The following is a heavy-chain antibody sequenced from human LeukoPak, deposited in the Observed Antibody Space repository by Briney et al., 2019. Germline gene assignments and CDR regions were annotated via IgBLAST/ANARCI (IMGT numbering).Heavy chain of an antibody. CDR2: INPNNGGT. D-gene: IGHD3-3*01. Sequence: ASVKVSCKASGYTFTGYYMHWVRQAPGQGLEWMGRINPNNGGTNYAQKFQGRVTMTRDTSISTAYMELSSPRSDDTAVYYCARDGDFWSGYYCDYWGQGTQVTVSS. CDR3: ARDGDFWSGYYCDY. CDR1: GYTFTGYY. V-gene: IGHV1-2*06. J-gene: IGHJ4*02.